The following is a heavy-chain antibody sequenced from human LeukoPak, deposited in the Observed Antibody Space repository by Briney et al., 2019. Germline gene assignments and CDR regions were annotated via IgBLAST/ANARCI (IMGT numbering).Heavy chain of an antibody. Sequence: PSETLSLTCTVSGGSISSYYWSWIRQPPGKGLDWIGYIYYSGSGSINYNPSLKSRVTISVDTAKNQFSLRLSSVTAADTAVYYCARHRSPYSSGSYFFDYWGQGTLVTVSS. D-gene: IGHD6-19*01. CDR2: IYYSGSGSI. CDR3: ARHRSPYSSGSYFFDY. CDR1: GGSISSYY. V-gene: IGHV4-59*08. J-gene: IGHJ4*02.